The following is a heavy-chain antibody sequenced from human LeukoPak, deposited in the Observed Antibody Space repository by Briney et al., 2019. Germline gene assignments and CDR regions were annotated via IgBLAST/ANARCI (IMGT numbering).Heavy chain of an antibody. Sequence: KAGGSLRLSCAASGFTFSSYSKNWVRQAPGKGLEWVSSISSSSSYIYYADSVKGRFTISRDNAKNSLYLQMNSLRAEDAAVYYCARAQIDCSSTSCSSIYYYYYMDVWGKGTTVTVSS. CDR1: GFTFSSYS. J-gene: IGHJ6*03. V-gene: IGHV3-21*01. CDR3: ARAQIDCSSTSCSSIYYYYYMDV. CDR2: ISSSSSYI. D-gene: IGHD2-2*01.